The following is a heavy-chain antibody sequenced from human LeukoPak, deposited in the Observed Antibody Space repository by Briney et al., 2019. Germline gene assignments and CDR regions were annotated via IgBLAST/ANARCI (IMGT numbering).Heavy chain of an antibody. V-gene: IGHV3-30*18. CDR3: AKDFSSGWYDYYYYGMDV. D-gene: IGHD6-19*01. J-gene: IGHJ6*02. CDR2: ISYDGSNK. CDR1: GFTFSSYG. Sequence: GGSLRLSCAAPGFTFSSYGMHWVRQAPGKGLEWVAVISYDGSNKYYADSVKGRFTISRDNSKNTLYLQMNSLRAEDTAVYYCAKDFSSGWYDYYYYGMDVWGQGTTVTVSS.